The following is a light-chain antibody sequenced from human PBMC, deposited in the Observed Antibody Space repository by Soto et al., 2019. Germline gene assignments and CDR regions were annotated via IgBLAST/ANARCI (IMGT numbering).Light chain of an antibody. V-gene: IGKV1-12*02. Sequence: DIQMTQSPSSVFASVGDRVTLTWRASHSISRWLAWYQQKPGKAPKLLIYAASSLQSGVPSRFSGSGSGTDFTLTISSLQPEDFATYYCQQANSFPYTFGQGTKLEIK. CDR2: AAS. CDR1: HSISRW. J-gene: IGKJ2*01. CDR3: QQANSFPYT.